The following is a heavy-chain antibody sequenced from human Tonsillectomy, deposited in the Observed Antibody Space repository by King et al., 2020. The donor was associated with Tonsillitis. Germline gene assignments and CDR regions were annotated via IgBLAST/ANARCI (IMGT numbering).Heavy chain of an antibody. CDR3: ARGNYDYVWGSLDC. J-gene: IGHJ4*02. V-gene: IGHV3-30*01. CDR2: ISNDGSKK. D-gene: IGHD3-16*01. Sequence: LVESGGGVVQPGRSLRLSCAASGFTFSIYAIHWVRQAPGKGLEWVAVISNDGSKKFYADSVKGRFTISRDNSKNTLYVQMNSLRAEDTAVYYCARGNYDYVWGSLDCWGQGTLVTVSS. CDR1: GFTFSIYA.